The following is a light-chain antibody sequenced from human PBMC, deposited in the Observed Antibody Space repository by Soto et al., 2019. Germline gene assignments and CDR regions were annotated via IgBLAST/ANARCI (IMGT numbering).Light chain of an antibody. CDR3: QSRIT. J-gene: IGKJ3*01. Sequence: EIVLTQSPGTLSLSPGERATLSCRASQSVSSSYLAWYQQKPGQAPRLLIYGASSRATGIPDRFSGSGSGTDFTLTISRLEPEDFALYYCQSRITFGPGTKVDIK. CDR2: GAS. V-gene: IGKV3-20*01. CDR1: QSVSSSY.